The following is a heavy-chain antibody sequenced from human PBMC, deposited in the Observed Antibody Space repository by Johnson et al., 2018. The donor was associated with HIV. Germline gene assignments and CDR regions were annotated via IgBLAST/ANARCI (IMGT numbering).Heavy chain of an antibody. D-gene: IGHD1-26*01. V-gene: IGHV3-7*01. Sequence: VQLVESGGGVVQPGRSLSLSCAASGFTFSSYWMSWVRQAPGKGLEWVANIKQDGSEKYYADSVKGRFTISRDNSKNTLYLQMNSLRAEDTAVYYCAIIPPGGAGKGADAFDIWGQGTMVTVSS. CDR1: GFTFSSYW. CDR3: AIIPPGGAGKGADAFDI. J-gene: IGHJ3*02. CDR2: IKQDGSEK.